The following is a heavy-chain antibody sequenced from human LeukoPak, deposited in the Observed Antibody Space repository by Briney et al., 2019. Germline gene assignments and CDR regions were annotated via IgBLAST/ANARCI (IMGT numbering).Heavy chain of an antibody. D-gene: IGHD6-13*01. CDR2: ISGSGGST. CDR1: GFTFSSYA. CDR3: ARQQLASPHYDY. V-gene: IGHV3-23*01. Sequence: GGSLRLSCAASGFTFSSYAMSWVRQAPGKGLEWVSAISGSGGSTYYADSVKGRFTISRDNSKNTLYLQMNSLRAEDTAVYYCARQQLASPHYDYWGQGTLVTVSS. J-gene: IGHJ4*02.